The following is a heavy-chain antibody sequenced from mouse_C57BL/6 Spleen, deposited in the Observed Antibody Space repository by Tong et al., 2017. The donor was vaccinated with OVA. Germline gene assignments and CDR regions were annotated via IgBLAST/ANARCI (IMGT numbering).Heavy chain of an antibody. V-gene: IGHV5-4*01. D-gene: IGHD6-1*01. Sequence: EVQLQESGGGLVKPGGSLKLSCAASGFTFSSYAMSWVRQTPEKRLEWVATISDGGSYTYYPDNVKGRFTISRDNAKNNLYLQMSHLKSEDTAMYYCARGGQYYFDYWGQGTTLTVSS. CDR2: ISDGGSYT. J-gene: IGHJ2*01. CDR3: ARGGQYYFDY. CDR1: GFTFSSYA.